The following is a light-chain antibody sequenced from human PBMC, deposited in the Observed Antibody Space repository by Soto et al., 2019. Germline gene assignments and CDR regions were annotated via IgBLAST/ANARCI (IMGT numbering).Light chain of an antibody. V-gene: IGLV2-11*01. CDR2: DVT. J-gene: IGLJ3*02. Sequence: QSALTQPRSVSGSPGQSVTISCTGTSSDVGAYGYVSWYQQFPGKAPKLIIYDVTTRPSGVAARFSGSKSGNTASLTISGLQAEDDADYYCCSYAGSYTLVFGGGTKLTVL. CDR1: SSDVGAYGY. CDR3: CSYAGSYTLV.